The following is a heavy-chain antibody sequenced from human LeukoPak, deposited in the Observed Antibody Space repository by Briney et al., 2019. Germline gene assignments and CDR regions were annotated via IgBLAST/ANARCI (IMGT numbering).Heavy chain of an antibody. J-gene: IGHJ4*02. D-gene: IGHD3-9*01. CDR1: GFTVSGNY. V-gene: IGHV3-53*05. CDR2: IYSGGTI. Sequence: GGSLRLSCAASGFTVSGNYMSWVRQAPGKGLEWVSLIYSGGTIYYADSVKGRFTISRDNAKNSLYLQMNSLRAEDTAVYYCARDSDLTYYDILTGYLGTFDYWGQGTLVTVSS. CDR3: ARDSDLTYYDILTGYLGTFDY.